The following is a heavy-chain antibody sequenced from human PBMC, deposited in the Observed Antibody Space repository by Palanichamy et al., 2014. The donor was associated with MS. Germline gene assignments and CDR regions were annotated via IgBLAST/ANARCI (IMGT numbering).Heavy chain of an antibody. D-gene: IGHD3-16*02. CDR1: GFSLTTSGMS. V-gene: IGHV2-70*01. CDR3: ARTRNRWFDY. Sequence: QVTLSESGPVLVKPTETLTLTCTLSGFSLTTSGMSVTWIRQPPGKALEWLALIDWDDDEQYTTSLKTRLTISRDTSKNQVVLTMTNVGPLDTATYYCARTRNRWFDYWGQGTLVTVSS. J-gene: IGHJ4*02. CDR2: IDWDDDE.